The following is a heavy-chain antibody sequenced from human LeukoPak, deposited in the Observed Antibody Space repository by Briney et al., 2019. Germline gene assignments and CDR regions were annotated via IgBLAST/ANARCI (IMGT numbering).Heavy chain of an antibody. CDR1: GFTFSSYW. V-gene: IGHV3-7*01. CDR2: IKQDGSEK. CDR3: VRDGSSWYV. Sequence: GGSLRLSCAASGFTFSSYWMSWVRQAPGKGLEWVANIKQDGSEKYYVDSVKGRFTISRDNAKNSLYLQMNSLSAEDTAVYHCVRDGSSWYVWGQGTLVTVSS. J-gene: IGHJ4*02. D-gene: IGHD6-13*01.